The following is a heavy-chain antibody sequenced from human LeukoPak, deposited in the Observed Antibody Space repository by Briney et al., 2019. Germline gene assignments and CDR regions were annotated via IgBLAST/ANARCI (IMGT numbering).Heavy chain of an antibody. Sequence: GRSLRLSCAASGFTFSSYAMHWVRQAPGKGLEWVAVISYDGSNKYYADSVKSRFTISRDNSKNTLYLQMNSLRAEDTAVYYCAGGYSGYGFDPWGQGTLVTVSS. V-gene: IGHV3-30*04. J-gene: IGHJ5*02. CDR1: GFTFSSYA. CDR2: ISYDGSNK. CDR3: AGGYSGYGFDP. D-gene: IGHD5-12*01.